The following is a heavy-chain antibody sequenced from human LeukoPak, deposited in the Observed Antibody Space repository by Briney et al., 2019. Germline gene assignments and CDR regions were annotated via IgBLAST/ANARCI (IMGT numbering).Heavy chain of an antibody. J-gene: IGHJ4*02. Sequence: PGESLKISCKASGFSFTNSWIAWVRQMPGKGLEWMGIIYPGDSDTRYSPSFQGQVSISVDKSITTAYLQRISLKASDTAMYYCARTNAGPWESDFWGQGTLVTVSS. V-gene: IGHV5-51*01. CDR3: ARTNAGPWESDF. D-gene: IGHD3-16*01. CDR1: GFSFTNSW. CDR2: IYPGDSDT.